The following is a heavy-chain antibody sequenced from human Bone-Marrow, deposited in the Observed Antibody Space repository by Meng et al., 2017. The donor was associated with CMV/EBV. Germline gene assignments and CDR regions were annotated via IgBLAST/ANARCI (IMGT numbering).Heavy chain of an antibody. CDR3: ARDCKVVRGVISSSYYYYYGMDV. D-gene: IGHD3-10*01. Sequence: GESLKISCAASGFTFSSYGMHWVRQAPGKGLEWVAVIWYDGSNKYYADSVKGRFTISRDNSKNTLYLQMSSLRAEDTAVYYCARDCKVVRGVISSSYYYYYGMDVWGQGTTVTVSS. CDR2: IWYDGSNK. J-gene: IGHJ6*02. CDR1: GFTFSSYG. V-gene: IGHV3-33*01.